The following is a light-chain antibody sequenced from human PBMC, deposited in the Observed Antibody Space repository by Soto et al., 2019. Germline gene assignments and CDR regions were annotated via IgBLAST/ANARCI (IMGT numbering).Light chain of an antibody. CDR1: QSIGVY. J-gene: IGKJ2*01. V-gene: IGKV1-16*01. Sequence: DIQMTQSPSSLSVSIGDRVTITCRSSQSIGVYLNWYQKKPGTPPKLLIYAASNLQSGVPSRFIGRGSGTEFTLTISSLQPDDFATYYCQQYNSSPYTFGQGTKLEIK. CDR2: AAS. CDR3: QQYNSSPYT.